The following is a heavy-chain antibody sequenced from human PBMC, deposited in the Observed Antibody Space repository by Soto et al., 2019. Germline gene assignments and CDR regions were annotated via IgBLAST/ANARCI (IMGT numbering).Heavy chain of an antibody. CDR2: IYYSGST. V-gene: IGHV4-30-4*01. Sequence: QVQLQESGPGLVKPSQTLSLTCTVSGGSISSGDYYWSWIRQPPGKGLEWIGYIYYSGSTYYNPSLKSRVTISLDTSKNHFSLKLSSVTAADTAVYYCARVQGGGGAMVHNYWGQGTLVTVSS. CDR1: GGSISSGDYY. D-gene: IGHD5-18*01. CDR3: ARVQGGGGAMVHNY. J-gene: IGHJ4*02.